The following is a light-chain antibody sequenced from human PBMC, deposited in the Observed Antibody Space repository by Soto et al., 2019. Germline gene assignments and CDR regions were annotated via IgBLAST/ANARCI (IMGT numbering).Light chain of an antibody. CDR3: CSYAGSRTYV. J-gene: IGLJ1*01. V-gene: IGLV2-23*02. CDR2: DVS. CDR1: SSVVGSYYL. Sequence: QSALTQPASVSGSPGQSITISCTGTSSVVGSYYLVSWYQQHPGQAPKLMIYDVSERPSGVSNRFSGSKSGNTASLTISGLQTDDEADYYCCSYAGSRTYVFGTGTKLTVL.